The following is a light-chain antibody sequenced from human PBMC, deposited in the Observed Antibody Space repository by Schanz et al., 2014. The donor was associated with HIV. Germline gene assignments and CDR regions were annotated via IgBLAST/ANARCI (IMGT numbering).Light chain of an antibody. V-gene: IGKV3-20*01. J-gene: IGKJ4*01. CDR3: QQYDRSPYT. CDR1: QSLSASF. Sequence: EIVLTQSPGTLSLSPGERATLSCRASQSLSASFLAWYQQKPGQAPRLLIYGSSKRATGIPDRFSCSGSGTDFTLTISRLEPEDFAVYYCQQYDRSPYTFGGGTRVEIK. CDR2: GSS.